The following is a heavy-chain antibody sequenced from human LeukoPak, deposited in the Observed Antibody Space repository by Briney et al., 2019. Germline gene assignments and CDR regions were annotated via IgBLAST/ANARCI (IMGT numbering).Heavy chain of an antibody. CDR2: IYHSGST. J-gene: IGHJ5*02. V-gene: IGHV4-38-2*01. CDR3: ARRLNWFDP. Sequence: SETLSLTCAVSGYSISSGYYWGWIRQPPGKGLEWIGSIYHSGSTYYNPSLTSRVTISVDTSKNQFSLKLSSVTAADTAVYYCARRLNWFDPWGQGTLVTVSS. CDR1: GYSISSGYY.